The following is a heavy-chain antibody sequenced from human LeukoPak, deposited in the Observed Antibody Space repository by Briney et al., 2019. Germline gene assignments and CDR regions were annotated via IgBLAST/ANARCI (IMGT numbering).Heavy chain of an antibody. J-gene: IGHJ4*02. CDR3: ARVPGTN. D-gene: IGHD3/OR15-3a*01. V-gene: IGHV3-30*03. CDR2: ISYDGSNK. Sequence: GGSLRLSCAASGFTFSSYGIHWVRQAPGKGLEWVALISYDGSNKYYADSVKGRFTISRDNSKNTLYLQMNSLRAEDTAVYYCARVPGTNWGQGTLVTVSS. CDR1: GFTFSSYG.